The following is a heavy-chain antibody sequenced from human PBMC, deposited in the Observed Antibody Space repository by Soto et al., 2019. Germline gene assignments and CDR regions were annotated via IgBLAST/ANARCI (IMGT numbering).Heavy chain of an antibody. Sequence: ASVKVSCKASGYTFTIYAIHWVRQAPGQRPECMGWINAGNGDTSLPQEFQDRVTITRDTSASTVYMELRSLRSEDTAGYYCARGSVSGRPFDFWGQGTPVTVSS. V-gene: IGHV1-3*01. CDR3: ARGSVSGRPFDF. J-gene: IGHJ4*02. CDR2: INAGNGDT. CDR1: GYTFTIYA. D-gene: IGHD6-19*01.